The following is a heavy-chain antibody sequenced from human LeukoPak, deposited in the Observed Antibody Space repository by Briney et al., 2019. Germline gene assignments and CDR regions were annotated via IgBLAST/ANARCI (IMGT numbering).Heavy chain of an antibody. V-gene: IGHV1-8*03. Sequence: GASVKVSCKASGYTFNNYDINWVRQATGQGLEWMGWMNPNIGTTDYAQKFQGRFTITMDTSISTTYMELSSLTSEDTAVYYCAKSRVGNGDYLFEDVRGQGTLVTVSS. CDR3: AKSRVGNGDYLFEDV. D-gene: IGHD4-17*01. J-gene: IGHJ4*02. CDR2: MNPNIGTT. CDR1: GYTFNNYD.